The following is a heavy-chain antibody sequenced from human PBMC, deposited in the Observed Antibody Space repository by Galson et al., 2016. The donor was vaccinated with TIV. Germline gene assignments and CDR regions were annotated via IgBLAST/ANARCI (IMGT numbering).Heavy chain of an antibody. Sequence: SVKVSCKASGGTFSSFVVTWVRQAPGQGLEWMGGIIPLFGEAHYAQKFQGRVTISADESTSTVYMELRSLSSGDTAVYYCAKCRNTAIDTYYYYYGLDVWGQWTTVTVSS. V-gene: IGHV1-69*13. D-gene: IGHD5-18*01. CDR1: GGTFSSFV. CDR2: IIPLFGEA. J-gene: IGHJ6*02. CDR3: AKCRNTAIDTYYYYYGLDV.